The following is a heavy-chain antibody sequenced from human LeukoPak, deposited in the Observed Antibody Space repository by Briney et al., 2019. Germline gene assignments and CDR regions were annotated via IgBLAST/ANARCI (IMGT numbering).Heavy chain of an antibody. D-gene: IGHD6-19*01. J-gene: IGHJ5*01. CDR3: ARESQGRQWLNWFDS. Sequence: ASVKVSCKAAGYTFTSYYMHWVRQAPGQGLEWMGIINPSGGSTSYAQKFQGRVTMTRDMSTSTVYMELSSLRSEDTAVYYCARESQGRQWLNWFDSWGQGTLLTVSS. CDR1: GYTFTSYY. V-gene: IGHV1-46*01. CDR2: INPSGGST.